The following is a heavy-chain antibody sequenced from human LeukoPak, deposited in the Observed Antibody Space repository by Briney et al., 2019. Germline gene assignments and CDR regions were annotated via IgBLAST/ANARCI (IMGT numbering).Heavy chain of an antibody. CDR2: IYHSGST. CDR3: ARAPATADYFDY. Sequence: LRLSCAASGFTFSSYAMSWIRQPPGKGLEWIGYIYHSGSTYYNPSLKSRVTISVDRSKNQFSLKLSSLTAADTAVYYCARAPATADYFDYWGQGTLVTVSS. V-gene: IGHV4-30-2*01. CDR1: GFTFSSYA. J-gene: IGHJ4*02. D-gene: IGHD2-2*01.